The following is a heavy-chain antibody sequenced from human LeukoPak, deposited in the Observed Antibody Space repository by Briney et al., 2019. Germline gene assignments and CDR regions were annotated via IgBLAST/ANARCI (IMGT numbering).Heavy chain of an antibody. CDR3: AKALNVLVPSTSRWFDP. CDR2: ISDGGAAT. D-gene: IGHD2-8*02. V-gene: IGHV3-23*01. J-gene: IGHJ5*02. Sequence: GGSLRLSCAASGFTFSNYAMTWVRQAPGKGLEWVSSISDGGAATYYADSVKGRFTISRDNSKNTLSLQMNSLRAEDTAVYYCAKALNVLVPSTSRWFDPWGQGTLVTVSS. CDR1: GFTFSNYA.